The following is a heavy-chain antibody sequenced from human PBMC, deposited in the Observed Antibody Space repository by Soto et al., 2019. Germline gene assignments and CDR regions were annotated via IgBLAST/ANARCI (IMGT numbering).Heavy chain of an antibody. CDR2: IYTSGST. D-gene: IGHD3-3*01. CDR3: ARMYYDFWSGYNWFDP. CDR1: GGSISSYY. J-gene: IGHJ5*02. V-gene: IGHV4-4*07. Sequence: SETLSLTCTVSGGSISSYYWSWIRQPAGKGLEWIGRIYTSGSTNYNPSLKSRVTMSVDTSKNQFSLKLSSVTAADTAVYYCARMYYDFWSGYNWFDPWGQGTLVT.